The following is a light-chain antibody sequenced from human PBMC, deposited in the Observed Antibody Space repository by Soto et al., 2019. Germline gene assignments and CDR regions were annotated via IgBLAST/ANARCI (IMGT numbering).Light chain of an antibody. CDR3: QQRSNWPRT. CDR1: QSVSSY. J-gene: IGKJ2*01. V-gene: IGKV3-11*01. Sequence: EIVLTQSPATLSLSPGERATLSCRASQSVSSYLAWYQQKPGQAPRLPIYDASNRATGIPARFSGSGPGTDFPLTISSLEPEDLAVYYCQQRSNWPRTFGQGTKLEIK. CDR2: DAS.